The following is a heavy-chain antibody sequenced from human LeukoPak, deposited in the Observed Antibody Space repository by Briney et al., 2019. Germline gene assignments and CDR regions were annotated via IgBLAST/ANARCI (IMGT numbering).Heavy chain of an antibody. Sequence: GGSLRLSCAASRFIFSNYWMSWVRQAPGKGLEWVANIKQDGSDKYYVDSVKGRFTISRDNAKNSLYLQMNSLRAEDTAVYYCAEGTAVGATTSFDFWGQGTLVTVSS. V-gene: IGHV3-7*03. J-gene: IGHJ4*02. CDR2: IKQDGSDK. CDR3: AEGTAVGATTSFDF. CDR1: RFIFSNYW. D-gene: IGHD1-26*01.